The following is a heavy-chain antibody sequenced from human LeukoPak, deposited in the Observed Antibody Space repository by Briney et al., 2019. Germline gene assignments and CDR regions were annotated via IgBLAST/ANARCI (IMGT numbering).Heavy chain of an antibody. CDR2: IVGSGANT. CDR3: AKESYYRGSYMYYFDY. CDR1: GFTFSSYA. Sequence: PGGSLRLSCAASGFTFSSYAMNWVRQAPGTGLQWISSIVGSGANTYHADSVKGRFTISRDNSKNTLHLQMNGLRAEDTAVYYCAKESYYRGSYMYYFDYWGQGTLVTVSS. V-gene: IGHV3-23*01. J-gene: IGHJ4*02. D-gene: IGHD1-26*01.